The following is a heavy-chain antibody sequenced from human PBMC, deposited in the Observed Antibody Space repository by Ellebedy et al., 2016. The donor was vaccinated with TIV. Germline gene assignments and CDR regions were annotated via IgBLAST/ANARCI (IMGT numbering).Heavy chain of an antibody. V-gene: IGHV3-33*08. CDR1: GFTFSSYS. CDR3: ARDLNGYNYGQGMDV. CDR2: IWYDGSNK. Sequence: PGGSLRLSCAASGFTFSSYSMNWVRQAPGKGLEWVAVIWYDGSNKYYADSVKGRFTISRDNSKNTLYLQMNSLRAEDTAVYYCARDLNGYNYGQGMDVWGQGTTVTVSS. J-gene: IGHJ6*02. D-gene: IGHD5-18*01.